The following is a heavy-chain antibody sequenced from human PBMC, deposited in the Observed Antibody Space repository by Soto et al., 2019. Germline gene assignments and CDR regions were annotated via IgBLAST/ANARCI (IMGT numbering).Heavy chain of an antibody. CDR2: INPSGGST. CDR3: ARPAPSDYAFDI. V-gene: IGHV1-46*03. CDR1: GYTFTSYY. Sequence: QVQLVQSGAEVKKPGASVKVSCKASGYTFTSYYMHWVRQAPGQGLEWMGIINPSGGSTSYAQKFQGGVTMTRDTSTSTVYMELSSLRSEDTAVYYCARPAPSDYAFDIWGQGTMVTFSS. J-gene: IGHJ3*02. D-gene: IGHD3-16*01.